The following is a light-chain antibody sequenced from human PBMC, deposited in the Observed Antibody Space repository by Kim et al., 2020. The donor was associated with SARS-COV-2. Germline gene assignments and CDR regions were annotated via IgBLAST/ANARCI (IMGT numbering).Light chain of an antibody. CDR2: DAS. Sequence: LPRVETSPPSCTSQPSVSNYLAWYHQRCGQAPRVLIYDASNRATGIPARFSGSGSGTDFTLTISSLQPEDFAVYYCQQLSSSPLTFGGGTKVDIK. V-gene: IGKV3-11*01. J-gene: IGKJ4*01. CDR1: PSVSNY. CDR3: QQLSSSPLT.